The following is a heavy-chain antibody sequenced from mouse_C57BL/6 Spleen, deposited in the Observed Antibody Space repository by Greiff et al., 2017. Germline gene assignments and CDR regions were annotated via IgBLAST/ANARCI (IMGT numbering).Heavy chain of an antibody. D-gene: IGHD1-1*01. CDR1: GYSITSGYY. J-gene: IGHJ1*03. CDR2: ISYGGSN. Sequence: EVQLQQSGPGLVKPSQSLSLTCSVTGYSITSGYYWNLIRQLPGNQLEWMGYISYGGSNNYNPTLKNRITITRDTSKNQFCLELNSVTTKDTAAYDCSRDDCGNIPWYFDVWGTGTTVTVSS. CDR3: SRDDCGNIPWYFDV. V-gene: IGHV3-6*01.